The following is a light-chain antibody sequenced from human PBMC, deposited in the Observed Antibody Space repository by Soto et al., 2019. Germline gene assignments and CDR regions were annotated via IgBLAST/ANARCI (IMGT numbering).Light chain of an antibody. Sequence: EIVFTQSPATLSLSPGDRATLSCRASQSVRSDYFAWYQQKPGQAPRVIIFGVSTRATAIPDRFSGSGSGTDFTLTISRXEPEDFALYYCQQYGNSPLTFGGGTKVDIK. CDR3: QQYGNSPLT. V-gene: IGKV3-20*01. CDR1: QSVRSDY. CDR2: GVS. J-gene: IGKJ4*01.